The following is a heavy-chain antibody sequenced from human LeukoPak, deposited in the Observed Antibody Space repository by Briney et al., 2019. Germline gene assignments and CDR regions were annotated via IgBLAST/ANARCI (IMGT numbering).Heavy chain of an antibody. Sequence: VASVKVSCKASGGTFSSYAISWVRQAPGQGLEWMGGIIPIFGTANYAQKFQGRVTITTDESTSTAYMELSSLRSEDTAVYYCARDRGVYCSSTSCSPRRPRVYYMDVWGKGTTVTVSS. CDR1: GGTFSSYA. CDR2: IIPIFGTA. D-gene: IGHD2-2*01. V-gene: IGHV1-69*05. J-gene: IGHJ6*03. CDR3: ARDRGVYCSSTSCSPRRPRVYYMDV.